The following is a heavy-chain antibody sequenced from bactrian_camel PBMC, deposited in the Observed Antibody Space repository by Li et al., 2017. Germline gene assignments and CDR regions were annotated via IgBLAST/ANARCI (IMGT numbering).Heavy chain of an antibody. CDR3: AAADLSFGDGGRCMRFLAGRNA. V-gene: IGHV3S57*01. CDR1: GHSSSSYC. CDR2: IRSDGTT. D-gene: IGHD1*01. Sequence: VQLVESGGGSVQAGGSLRLSCAASGHSSSSYCMGWLQKPEAEREGVAAIRSDGTTSYADSVKGRFTISKDNAKNTLYLQMNSLKPEDTAMYYCAAADLSFGDGGRCMRFLAGRNAWGQGTQVTVS. J-gene: IGHJ6*01.